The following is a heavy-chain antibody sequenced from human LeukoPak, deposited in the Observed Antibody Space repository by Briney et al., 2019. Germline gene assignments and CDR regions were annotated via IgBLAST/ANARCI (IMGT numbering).Heavy chain of an antibody. D-gene: IGHD5-24*01. J-gene: IGHJ4*02. Sequence: SETLSLACAVYGGSFSGYYWSWIRQPPGKGLEWIGEINHSGSTNYNPSLKSRVTISVDTSKNQFSLKLSSVTAADTAVYYCARVEKDRAYVDDYWGQGTLVTVSS. CDR3: ARVEKDRAYVDDY. CDR2: INHSGST. CDR1: GGSFSGYY. V-gene: IGHV4-34*01.